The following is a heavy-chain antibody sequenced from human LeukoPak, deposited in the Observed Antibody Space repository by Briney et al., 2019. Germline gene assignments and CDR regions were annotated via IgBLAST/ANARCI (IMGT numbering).Heavy chain of an antibody. CDR2: SSHSGST. D-gene: IGHD3-10*01. J-gene: IGHJ6*02. Sequence: PSETLSLTCTVSRGSISSSSYYWGWIRQPPGKGLEWIGESSHSGSTNYNPSLKSRVPMSVDTSNTHFSLKLSSVTAADPAVYYCARDLSSMVRGVTSYGMDVWGQGTTVTVSS. CDR3: ARDLSSMVRGVTSYGMDV. CDR1: RGSISSSSYY. V-gene: IGHV4-39*07.